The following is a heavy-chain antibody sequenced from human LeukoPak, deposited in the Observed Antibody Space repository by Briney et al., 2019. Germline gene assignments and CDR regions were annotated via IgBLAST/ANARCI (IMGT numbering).Heavy chain of an antibody. V-gene: IGHV3-53*01. D-gene: IGHD2-2*01. J-gene: IGHJ4*02. CDR3: GKDGGLGYCSTTSCACAH. Sequence: GGSLRLSCAGSGFSFSDNYMTWVRQAPGKGLEWVSVTYSGGTTCCADSVESRVTISRDDSKNTPYRQMNRLRTEDTAVYYCGKDGGLGYCSTTSCACAHWRRATLVTVSS. CDR1: GFSFSDNY. CDR2: TYSGGTT.